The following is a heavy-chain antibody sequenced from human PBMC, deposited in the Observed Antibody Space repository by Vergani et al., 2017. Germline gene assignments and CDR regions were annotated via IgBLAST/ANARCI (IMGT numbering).Heavy chain of an antibody. CDR3: ATTVRDYYDSSGYYYQPPYYFDY. CDR2: ISSSGSTI. CDR1: GFTFSSYS. D-gene: IGHD3-22*01. J-gene: IGHJ4*02. Sequence: EVQLVESGGGLVKPGGSLRLSCAASGFTFSSYSMNWVRQAPGKGLEWVSSISSSGSTIYYADSVKGRFTISRDNAKNSLYMQMNSLRAEDTAVYYCATTVRDYYDSSGYYYQPPYYFDYWGQGTLVTVSS. V-gene: IGHV3-21*01.